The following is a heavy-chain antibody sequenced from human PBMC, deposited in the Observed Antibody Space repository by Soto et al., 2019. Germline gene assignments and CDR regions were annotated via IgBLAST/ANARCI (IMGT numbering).Heavy chain of an antibody. Sequence: GEYLKISCQGSGYRLTSSWIGWVRQMPGKGVEWLGNVYNSDSDVRYSPSLEGRVTIPTYIFINTAYLHLLNLYLSDTAVYYSTKGSNIPFESWGQGTWGTDS. CDR3: TKGSNIPFES. D-gene: IGHD3-9*01. V-gene: IGHV5-51*01. CDR2: VYNSDSDV. J-gene: IGHJ1*01. CDR1: GYRLTSSW.